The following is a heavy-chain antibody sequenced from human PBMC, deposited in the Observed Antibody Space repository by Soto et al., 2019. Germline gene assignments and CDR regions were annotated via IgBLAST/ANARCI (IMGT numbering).Heavy chain of an antibody. Sequence: SETLSLTCTVSGGSISSGYYWSWIRQYPGKGLEWIGYIYYSGNTYYNPSLKSRVSISLDTSKSQFSLKLDSVTAADTAVYYCARYRREAVAGYTLDNWGQGILVTVSS. D-gene: IGHD6-13*01. CDR3: ARYRREAVAGYTLDN. CDR2: IYYSGNT. V-gene: IGHV4-31*03. J-gene: IGHJ4*02. CDR1: GGSISSGYY.